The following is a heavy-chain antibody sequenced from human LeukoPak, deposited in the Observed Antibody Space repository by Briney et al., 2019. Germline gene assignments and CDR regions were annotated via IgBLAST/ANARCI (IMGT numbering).Heavy chain of an antibody. CDR3: ARGMRMVRGVIREYYFDS. CDR1: GSSFTRYY. D-gene: IGHD3-10*01. J-gene: IGHJ4*02. V-gene: IGHV1-46*01. Sequence: ASVKVSCKASGSSFTRYYIHWVRQAPGQGVEGMGIINPSGGRTSYAQTFQGRVTMTRDTSTRTDNMALSSLRSQAPAVYYCARGMRMVRGVIREYYFDSWGQGTLVTVSS. CDR2: INPSGGRT.